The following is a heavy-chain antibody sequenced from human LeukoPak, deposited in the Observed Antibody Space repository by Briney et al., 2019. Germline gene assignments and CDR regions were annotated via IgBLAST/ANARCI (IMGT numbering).Heavy chain of an antibody. CDR2: IKQDGSEK. V-gene: IGHV3-7*01. CDR1: GFTFSSYW. Sequence: PGGSLRLSCATSGFTFSSYWMSWVRQAPGKGLEWVANIKQDGSEKYYVDSVKGRFTISRDNAKNSLFLQVNSLRAEDTAVYYCARGTDSGTSRFDYWGQGTLVTVSS. D-gene: IGHD1-26*01. J-gene: IGHJ4*02. CDR3: ARGTDSGTSRFDY.